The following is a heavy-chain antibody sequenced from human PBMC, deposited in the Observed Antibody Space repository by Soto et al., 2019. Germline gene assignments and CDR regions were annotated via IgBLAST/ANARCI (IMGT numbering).Heavy chain of an antibody. V-gene: IGHV3-11*01. D-gene: IGHD1-1*01. CDR1: GFIFTDYS. CDR3: ARDPNLRDGYNFDS. Sequence: QVQLVESGGGLVEPGGSLRLSCSASGFIFTDYSMNWIRQAPGKGLEWVSYISNGDETTQYADSVKGRFSVSRDNAKKVLFLQTNSLRVDDTAGYYCARDPNLRDGYNFDSWGRGALVTVSS. CDR2: ISNGDETT. J-gene: IGHJ4*02.